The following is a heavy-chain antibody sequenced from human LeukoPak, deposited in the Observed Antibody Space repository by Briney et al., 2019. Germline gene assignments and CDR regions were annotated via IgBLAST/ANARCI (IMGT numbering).Heavy chain of an antibody. V-gene: IGHV3-30*01. Sequence: GRSLRLSCAASGFTFSSYAMHWVRQAPGKGLEWVAVISYDGSNKYYADSVKGRFTISRDNSKNTLYLQMNSLRAEDTAVYYWARGDSSSWPDYWGQGTLVTGSS. CDR2: ISYDGSNK. J-gene: IGHJ4*02. CDR3: ARGDSSSWPDY. D-gene: IGHD6-13*01. CDR1: GFTFSSYA.